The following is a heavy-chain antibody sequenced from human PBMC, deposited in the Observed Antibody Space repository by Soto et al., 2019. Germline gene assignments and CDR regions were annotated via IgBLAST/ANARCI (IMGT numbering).Heavy chain of an antibody. V-gene: IGHV4-34*01. J-gene: IGHJ6*02. CDR2: INHSGST. CDR1: GGSFSGYY. Sequence: PSETLSLTCAVYGGSFSGYYWSWIRQPPGKGLEWIGEINHSGSTNYNPSLKSRVTISVDTSKNQFSLKLSSVTAADTAVYYCARVRDYGMDVWGQGTTVTVSS. CDR3: ARVRDYGMDV.